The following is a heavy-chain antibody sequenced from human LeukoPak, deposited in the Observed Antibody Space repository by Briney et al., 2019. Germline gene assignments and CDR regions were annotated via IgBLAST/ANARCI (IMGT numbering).Heavy chain of an antibody. CDR3: AKGAFDIVVVPAATGHWFDP. CDR1: GFTFSSYS. J-gene: IGHJ5*02. D-gene: IGHD2-2*01. CDR2: ISSSGGNT. V-gene: IGHV3-23*01. Sequence: PGGSLRLSCTASGFTFSSYSMSWVRQAPGKGLEWVSSISSSGGNTYYPDSMKGRFTISRDNSKNTLYLQMNSLRAEDTAVYYCAKGAFDIVVVPAATGHWFDPWGQGTLVTVSS.